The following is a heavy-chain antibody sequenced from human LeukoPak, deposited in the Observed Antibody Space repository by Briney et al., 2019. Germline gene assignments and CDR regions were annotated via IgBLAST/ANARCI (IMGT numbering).Heavy chain of an antibody. CDR3: TTDMTVTANYYYCYMDV. D-gene: IGHD2-21*02. Sequence: GGSLRLSCAASGFIFSKAWISWVPHAPGKGLEWGGRIKSKTDGGTTDYAAPVKGRFTISRDDSNNELSLQMNSLKTEDTAVYYCTTDMTVTANYYYCYMDVWGKGTTVTVSS. CDR2: IKSKTDGGTT. CDR1: GFIFSKAW. V-gene: IGHV3-15*01. J-gene: IGHJ6*03.